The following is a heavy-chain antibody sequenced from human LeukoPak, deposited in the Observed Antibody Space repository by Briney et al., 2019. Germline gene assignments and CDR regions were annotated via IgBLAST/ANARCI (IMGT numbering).Heavy chain of an antibody. CDR1: GFTFSSYS. Sequence: PGGSLRLSCAASGFTFSSYSMNWVRQAPGKGLEWVSYISSSSSTIYYADSVKGRFTISRDNAKNSLYLQMNSLRAEDTAVYYCARDEGDDFWSPQGDYWGQGTLVTVSS. CDR2: ISSSSSTI. V-gene: IGHV3-48*01. D-gene: IGHD3-3*01. CDR3: ARDEGDDFWSPQGDY. J-gene: IGHJ4*02.